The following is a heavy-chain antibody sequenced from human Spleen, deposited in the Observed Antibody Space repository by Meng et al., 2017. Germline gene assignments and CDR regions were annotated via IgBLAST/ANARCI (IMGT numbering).Heavy chain of an antibody. Sequence: QITLKESGPTLVKPTQTLTLTCTFSGFSLRSSREGVGWIRQPPGKALEWLALIYWDDDKRYSPALESRPTITKDTSKNQVVLTMSDMDPVDTATYYCVHRRGDWSLDYWGQGTLVTVSS. CDR2: IYWDDDK. CDR3: VHRRGDWSLDY. J-gene: IGHJ4*02. V-gene: IGHV2-5*02. CDR1: GFSLRSSREG. D-gene: IGHD3-3*01.